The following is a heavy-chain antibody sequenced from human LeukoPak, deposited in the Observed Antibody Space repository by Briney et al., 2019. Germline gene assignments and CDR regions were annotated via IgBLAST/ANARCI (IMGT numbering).Heavy chain of an antibody. D-gene: IGHD3-10*01. CDR1: GGSISSGGYS. CDR2: IYHSGST. CDR3: ARARGGDAFDI. V-gene: IGHV4-30-2*01. Sequence: TLSLTCAVSGGSISSGGYSWSWIRQPPGKGLEWIGYIYHSGSTYYNPSLKSRVTISVDRSKNQFSLKLSSVTAADTAVYYCARARGGDAFDIWGQGTMVTVSS. J-gene: IGHJ3*02.